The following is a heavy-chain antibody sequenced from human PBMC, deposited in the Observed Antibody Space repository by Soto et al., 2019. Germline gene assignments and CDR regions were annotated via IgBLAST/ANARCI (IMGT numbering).Heavy chain of an antibody. CDR3: ARGNRDDYVVGCFDY. CDR1: GYTFTSYG. V-gene: IGHV1-18*01. D-gene: IGHD3-16*01. CDR2: ISAYNGNT. J-gene: IGHJ4*02. Sequence: QVQLVQSGAEVKKPGASVKVSCKASGYTFTSYGISWVRQAPGQGLEWMGWISAYNGNTNYAQKLQGRVTMTTDTATSTAYMELRSLRSDDTAVYYGARGNRDDYVVGCFDYWGQGTLVTVSS.